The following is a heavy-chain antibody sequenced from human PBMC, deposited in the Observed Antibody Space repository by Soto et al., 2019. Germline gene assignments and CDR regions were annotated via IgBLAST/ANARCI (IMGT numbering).Heavy chain of an antibody. J-gene: IGHJ6*02. Sequence: QVQLVQSGAEVKKPGSSVKVSCKASGGTFSSYAISWVRQAPGQGLEWMGGIIPIFGTANYAQKFQGRVTITADESTSTAYMELSSLRSEDAAVYYCARDRGMSNWSDVGYYYGMDVWGQGTTVTVSS. CDR2: IIPIFGTA. CDR1: GGTFSSYA. CDR3: ARDRGMSNWSDVGYYYGMDV. V-gene: IGHV1-69*12. D-gene: IGHD1-20*01.